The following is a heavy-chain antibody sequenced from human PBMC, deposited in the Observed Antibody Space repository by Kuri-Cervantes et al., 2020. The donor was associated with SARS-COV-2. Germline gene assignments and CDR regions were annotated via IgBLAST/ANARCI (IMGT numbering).Heavy chain of an antibody. D-gene: IGHD6-19*01. CDR3: AKVGTSIAVSGRFDY. CDR2: IYAGGGT. Sequence: GESLKISCAASGFIVSSSYMSWVRQAPGKGLEWVSIIYAGGGTYYADSVKGQFTISRDNSKNTLYLQMNSLRAEDTAVYYCAKVGTSIAVSGRFDYWGQGTLVTVSS. CDR1: GFIVSSSY. V-gene: IGHV3-53*01. J-gene: IGHJ4*02.